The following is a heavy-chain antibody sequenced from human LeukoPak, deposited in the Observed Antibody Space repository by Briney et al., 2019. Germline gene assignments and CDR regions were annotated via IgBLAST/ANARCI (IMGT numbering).Heavy chain of an antibody. CDR1: GFTFSSYA. J-gene: IGHJ4*02. CDR3: AKGRRKYSNYASSDY. CDR2: ISGSGGST. D-gene: IGHD4-11*01. V-gene: IGHV3-23*01. Sequence: GGSLRLSCAASGFTFSSYAMSWVRQAPGKGLEWVSAISGSGGSTYYADSVKGRFTISRDNSKNTLYLQMNSLRAEDTAVYYCAKGRRKYSNYASSDYWGQGTLVTVSS.